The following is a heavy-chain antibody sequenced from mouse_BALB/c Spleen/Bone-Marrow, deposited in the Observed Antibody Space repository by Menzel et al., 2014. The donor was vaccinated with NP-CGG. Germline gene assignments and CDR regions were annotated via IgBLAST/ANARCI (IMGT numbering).Heavy chain of an antibody. CDR1: GFDFSRYW. J-gene: IGHJ3*01. V-gene: IGHV4-1*02. CDR3: ARPLYDGYYVWFAY. Sequence: EVKVEESGGGLVQPGGSLKLSCAASGFDFSRYWMSWVRQAPGKGLEWIGEINPDSSTINYTPSLKDKFIVSRDNAKNTLYLQMSKVRSEDTALYYCARPLYDGYYVWFAYWGQGTLVTVSA. CDR2: INPDSSTI. D-gene: IGHD2-3*01.